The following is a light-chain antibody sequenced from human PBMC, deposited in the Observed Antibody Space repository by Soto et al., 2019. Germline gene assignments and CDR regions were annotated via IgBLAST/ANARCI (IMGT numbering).Light chain of an antibody. J-gene: IGKJ1*01. CDR2: DVS. V-gene: IGKV1-5*01. CDR1: QSVRGS. CDR3: QQFYRGWT. Sequence: DIQMTQSPSTLSASVGDRVTITCRASQSVRGSLAWYQQQPGKAPKLLLYDVSNLESGVPSRFSAFGSGTEFTLSISSLQPDDFGTYYWQQFYRGWTFGQGTRVDLK.